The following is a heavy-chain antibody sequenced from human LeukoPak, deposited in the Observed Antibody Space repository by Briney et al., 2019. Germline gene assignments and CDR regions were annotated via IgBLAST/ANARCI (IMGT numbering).Heavy chain of an antibody. J-gene: IGHJ4*02. Sequence: GGSLRLSCAASGFTFSDYEVNWVRQAPGKGVEWVAYISTSGSTTHYADSVKGRFTISRDNAKSSLFLQVNSLRAEDTAVYYCARGAQWVIDYWGQGTLVTVSS. D-gene: IGHD1-26*01. V-gene: IGHV3-48*03. CDR3: ARGAQWVIDY. CDR1: GFTFSDYE. CDR2: ISTSGSTT.